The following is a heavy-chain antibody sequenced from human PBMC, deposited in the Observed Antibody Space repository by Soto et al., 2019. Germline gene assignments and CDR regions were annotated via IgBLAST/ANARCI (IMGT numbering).Heavy chain of an antibody. CDR2: MKQDGSEK. V-gene: IGHV3-7*04. D-gene: IGHD3-16*01. J-gene: IGHJ5*02. CDR3: AGGVYELDP. CDR1: GFTFSNYR. Sequence: EVQLVESGGGLVQPGGSLRLSCVASGFTFSNYRMGWVRQAPGKGLEWVANMKQDGSEKYYLDSVKGRFTISRDNAKNSLFLQMNSLRAEDTAVYYCAGGVYELDPWGQGTLVTVSS.